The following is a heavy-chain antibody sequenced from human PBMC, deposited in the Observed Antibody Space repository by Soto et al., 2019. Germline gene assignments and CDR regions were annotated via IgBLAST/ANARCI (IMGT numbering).Heavy chain of an antibody. D-gene: IGHD6-13*01. CDR1: GFTFSSYG. CDR2: ISYDGSNK. CDR3: AKDSVPAAGTIGY. V-gene: IGHV3-30*18. J-gene: IGHJ4*02. Sequence: PGGSLRLSCAASGFTFSSYGMHWVRQAPGKGLEWVAVISYDGSNKYYADSVKGRFTISRDNSKNTLYLQMNSLRAEDTAVYYCAKDSVPAAGTIGYWGQGTLVTVSS.